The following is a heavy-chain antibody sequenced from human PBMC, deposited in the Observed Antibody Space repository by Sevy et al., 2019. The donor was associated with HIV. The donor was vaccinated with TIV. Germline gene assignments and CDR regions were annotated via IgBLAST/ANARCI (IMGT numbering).Heavy chain of an antibody. J-gene: IGHJ6*02. D-gene: IGHD5-12*01. V-gene: IGHV3-13*01. CDR2: IGSGGDA. Sequence: GGSLRLSCGASGFTFSSYDMHWVRQAAGKRLEWVSGIGSGGDAYYPGSVKGRFTISRENAKNSLYLQMNSLRAGDTAVYYCARSGGYSDYGMDVWGQGTTVTVSS. CDR3: ARSGGYSDYGMDV. CDR1: GFTFSSYD.